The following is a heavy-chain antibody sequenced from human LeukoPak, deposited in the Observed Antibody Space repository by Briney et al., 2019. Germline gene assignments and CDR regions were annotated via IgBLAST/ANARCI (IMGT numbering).Heavy chain of an antibody. CDR1: GGSFSGYY. V-gene: IGHV4-39*01. CDR2: VYSSGRT. D-gene: IGHD5-12*01. Sequence: SETLSLTCAVYGGSFSGYYWGWVRQPPGKGLEWIGSVYSSGRTCYNPSLKSRVTISGDTSKNQISLRLSSVTAADTALYYCARHPDSHTSGFIDWWGQGTLVTVST. J-gene: IGHJ4*02. CDR3: ARHPDSHTSGFIDW.